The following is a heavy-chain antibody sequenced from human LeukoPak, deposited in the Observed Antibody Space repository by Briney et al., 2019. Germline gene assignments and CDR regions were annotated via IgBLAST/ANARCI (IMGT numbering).Heavy chain of an antibody. CDR2: IYYRSKWSN. CDR1: GDSVSSKSV. Sequence: SQTLSLTCAISGDSVSSKSVWNWIRPSPSRGLEWLGRIYYRSKWSNNYAVSVKSRITINPDTSKNQFSLQLSSVTAEDTAVYYCARGRRYYDSSGYMYNWFDPWGQGTLVTVSS. D-gene: IGHD3-22*01. J-gene: IGHJ5*02. CDR3: ARGRRYYDSSGYMYNWFDP. V-gene: IGHV6-1*01.